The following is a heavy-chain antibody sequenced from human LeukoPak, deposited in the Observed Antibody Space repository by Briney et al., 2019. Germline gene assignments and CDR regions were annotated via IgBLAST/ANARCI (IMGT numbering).Heavy chain of an antibody. Sequence: ASVKVSFKVSGYTLTELSVHWVRQAPGKGLEWMGGFDPEDGETIYAQKFQGRVTMTEDTSTDTAYMELSSLRSEDTAVYYCATGSPQYNWNYGPLMDVWGQGTTVTVSS. D-gene: IGHD1-7*01. CDR3: ATGSPQYNWNYGPLMDV. CDR1: GYTLTELS. CDR2: FDPEDGET. J-gene: IGHJ6*02. V-gene: IGHV1-24*01.